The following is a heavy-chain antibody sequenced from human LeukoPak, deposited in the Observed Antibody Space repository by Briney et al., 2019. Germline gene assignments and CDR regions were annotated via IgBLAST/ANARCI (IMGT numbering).Heavy chain of an antibody. Sequence: GGSLRLSRAASGFTFSSYWMHWVRQAPGKGLVWVSRINSDGSSTSYADSVKGRFTISRDNAKNTLYLQMNSLRAEDTAVYYCASGALYYYYMDVWGKGTTVTISS. CDR2: INSDGSST. J-gene: IGHJ6*03. V-gene: IGHV3-74*01. CDR3: ASGALYYYYMDV. CDR1: GFTFSSYW. D-gene: IGHD3-10*01.